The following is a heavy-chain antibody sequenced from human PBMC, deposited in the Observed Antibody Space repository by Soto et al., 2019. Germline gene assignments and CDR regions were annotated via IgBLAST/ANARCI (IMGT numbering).Heavy chain of an antibody. Sequence: EVQLVESGGGVVQPGGSLRLSCAASGFTFSTYWMNWVRQAPGKGLEWVANIMEDGSEEFYVDSVKGRFTISRDNAKNSLYLDMNSLRGEDTAVYYCARDWGAPGRGSALGYYYHFGMDVWGQGTTVTVPS. CDR2: IMEDGSEE. J-gene: IGHJ6*02. CDR1: GFTFSTYW. D-gene: IGHD3-16*01. CDR3: ARDWGAPGRGSALGYYYHFGMDV. V-gene: IGHV3-7*05.